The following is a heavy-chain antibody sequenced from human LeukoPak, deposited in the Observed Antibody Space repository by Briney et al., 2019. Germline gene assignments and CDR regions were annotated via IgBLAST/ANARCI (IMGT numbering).Heavy chain of an antibody. CDR3: ARDREGGSGWYLTPYYYYYYGMDV. D-gene: IGHD6-19*01. V-gene: IGHV1-18*01. CDR1: GYTFTSYG. Sequence: ASVKVSCKASGYTFTSYGIXXVXXAPXXXXXXXXXXXXXXXXXXXAQKLQGRVTMTTDTSTSTAYMELRSLRSDDTAVYYCARDREGGSGWYLTPYYYYYYGMDVWGQGTTVTVSS. CDR2: XXXXXXXX. J-gene: IGHJ6*02.